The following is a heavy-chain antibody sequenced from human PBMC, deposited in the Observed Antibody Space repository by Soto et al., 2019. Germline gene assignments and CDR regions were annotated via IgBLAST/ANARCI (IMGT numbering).Heavy chain of an antibody. V-gene: IGHV1-3*01. CDR1: GYTFTSYA. CDR2: INAGNGNT. D-gene: IGHD2-21*02. J-gene: IGHJ5*02. Sequence: QVQLVQSGAEVKKPGASVKVSCKASGYTFTSYAMHWVRQAPGQRLEWMGWINAGNGNTKYSQKFQGRVTITRDTSGSPGHIELGRLRSEDTAVYYRAGGFRGCDADLFGPRGPGTLGT. CDR3: AGGFRGCDADLFGP.